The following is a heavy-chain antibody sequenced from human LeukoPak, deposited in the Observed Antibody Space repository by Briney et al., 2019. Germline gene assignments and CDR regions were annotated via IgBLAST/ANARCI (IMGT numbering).Heavy chain of an antibody. CDR1: GFTFSSYA. V-gene: IGHV3-30*04. J-gene: IGHJ4*02. CDR2: ISYDGSNK. Sequence: GGSLRLSCAASGFTFSSYAMHWVRQAPGKGLERVAVISYDGSNKYYADSVKGRFTISRDNSKNTLYLQMNSLRAEDTAVYFCARFPFDYWGQGTLVTVSS. CDR3: ARFPFDY.